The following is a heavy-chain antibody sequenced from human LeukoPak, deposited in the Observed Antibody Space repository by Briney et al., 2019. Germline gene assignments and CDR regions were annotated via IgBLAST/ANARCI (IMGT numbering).Heavy chain of an antibody. D-gene: IGHD3-10*01. CDR3: ARVSDSGGHFDY. J-gene: IGHJ4*02. CDR2: IYYSGST. CDR1: GGSTSSFY. Sequence: SETLSLTCTVSGGSTSSFYWSWIRQPPGKGLEWIGYIYYSGSTNYNPSLKSRVTISVDTSRNQFSLKLSSVTAADTAVYYCARVSDSGGHFDYWGQGTLVTVSS. V-gene: IGHV4-59*01.